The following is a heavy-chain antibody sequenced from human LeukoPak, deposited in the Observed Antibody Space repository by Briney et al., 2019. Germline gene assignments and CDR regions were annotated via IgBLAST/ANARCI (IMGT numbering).Heavy chain of an antibody. CDR1: GFTFSSYW. CDR3: AKKAKSLRLNYMDV. V-gene: IGHV3-30*02. CDR2: ILFDGSNK. Sequence: GGSLRLSCAASGFTFSSYWMHWVRQAPGKGLEWVAFILFDGSNKYYAYSVKGRFTISRDNSKNTLYLQMNSLRADDAAVYYCAKKAKSLRLNYMDVWGKGTSVTVSS. J-gene: IGHJ6*03.